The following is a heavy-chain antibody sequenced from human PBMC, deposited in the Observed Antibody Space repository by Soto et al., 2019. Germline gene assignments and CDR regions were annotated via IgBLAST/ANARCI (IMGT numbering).Heavy chain of an antibody. D-gene: IGHD6-13*01. CDR3: AREGIAAAGLYWYFDL. CDR1: GYTFTSYD. Sequence: QVQLVQSGAEVKKPGASVKVSCKASGYTFTSYDINSVRQATGQGLEWMGWMNPNSGNTGYAQKFQGRVTMTRNTSISTAYMELSSLRSEDTAVYYCAREGIAAAGLYWYFDLWGRGTLVTVSS. CDR2: MNPNSGNT. J-gene: IGHJ2*01. V-gene: IGHV1-8*01.